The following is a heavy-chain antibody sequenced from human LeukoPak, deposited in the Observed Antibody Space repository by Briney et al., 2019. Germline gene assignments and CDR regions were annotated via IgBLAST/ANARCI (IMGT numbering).Heavy chain of an antibody. J-gene: IGHJ4*02. CDR3: ARGRDSSSSYPGY. V-gene: IGHV3-11*04. D-gene: IGHD6-6*01. CDR2: ISSTSSTV. CDR1: GFTFGDSY. Sequence: GGSLRLSCAASGFTFGDSYMTWVRQAPGKGLEWVSYISSTSSTVYYADSVKGRFTISRDNVKNSLYLQMNSLRAEDTAVYYCARGRDSSSSYPGYWGQGTLVTVSS.